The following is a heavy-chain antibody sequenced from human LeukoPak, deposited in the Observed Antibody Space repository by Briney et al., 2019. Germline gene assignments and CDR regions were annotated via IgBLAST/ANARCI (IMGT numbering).Heavy chain of an antibody. CDR3: ARAQYCSGTSCRWSYGMDV. D-gene: IGHD2-2*01. CDR2: IYYSGST. CDR1: GGSISSYY. J-gene: IGHJ6*02. Sequence: PSETLSLTCTVSGGSISSYYWSWIRQPPGKGLEWIGYIYYSGSTNYNPSLKSRVTISVDTSKNQFSLKLSSATAADTAVYYCARAQYCSGTSCRWSYGMDVWGQGTTVTVSS. V-gene: IGHV4-59*01.